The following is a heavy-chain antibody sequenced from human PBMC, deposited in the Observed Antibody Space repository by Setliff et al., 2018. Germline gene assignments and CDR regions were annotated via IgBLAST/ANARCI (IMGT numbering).Heavy chain of an antibody. J-gene: IGHJ4*02. V-gene: IGHV3-7*01. Sequence: PGGSLRLSCTASGLSYINDWVSWVRQAPGKGLEWLASINPHGSGKYYAYSVKCRFTISRDNAKNSLSLQMNNLRTEDTAVYYCFGAGTCSYWGQGTLVTVSS. CDR1: GLSYINDW. CDR2: INPHGSGK. D-gene: IGHD3-10*01. CDR3: FGAGTCSY.